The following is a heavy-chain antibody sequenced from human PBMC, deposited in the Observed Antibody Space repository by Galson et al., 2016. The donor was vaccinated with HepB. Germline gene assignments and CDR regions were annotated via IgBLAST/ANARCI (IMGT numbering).Heavy chain of an antibody. CDR1: GGSTTSYY. V-gene: IGHV4-59*01. D-gene: IGHD4-11*01. CDR3: ARSVYDYRVTFDF. Sequence: SETLSLTCSVSGGSTTSYYWSWIRQSPGKELEWIAYVYYSGATNYNPSLMSRATISLDTSKNQVSLQLRSVTAADTAVYYCARSVYDYRVTFDFWGQVTLVTVSA. J-gene: IGHJ4*02. CDR2: VYYSGAT.